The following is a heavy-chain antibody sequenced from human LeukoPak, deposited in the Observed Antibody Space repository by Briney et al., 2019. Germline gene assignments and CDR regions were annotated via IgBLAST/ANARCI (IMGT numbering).Heavy chain of an antibody. J-gene: IGHJ5*02. CDR3: ARERRGSRYCSSTSCSANWFDP. V-gene: IGHV4-34*01. CDR2: INHSGST. D-gene: IGHD2-2*01. CDR1: GGSFSGYY. Sequence: KPSETLSLTCAVYGGSFSGYYWSWIRQPPGKGLEWIGEINHSGSTNYNPSLKSRVIISVDTSKNQFSLKLSSVTAADTAVYYCARERRGSRYCSSTSCSANWFDPWGQGTLVTVSS.